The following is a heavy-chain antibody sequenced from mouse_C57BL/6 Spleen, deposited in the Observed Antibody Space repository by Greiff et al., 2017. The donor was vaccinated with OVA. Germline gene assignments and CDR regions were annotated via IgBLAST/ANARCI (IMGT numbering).Heavy chain of an antibody. D-gene: IGHD2-1*01. Sequence: VQLKESGGGLVKPGGSLKLSCAASGFTFSDYGMHWVRQAPEKGLEWVAYISSGSSTIYYADTVKGRFTISRDNAKNTLFLQMTSLRSEDTAMYYCARPHYGNYPAWFAYWGQGTLVTVSA. CDR1: GFTFSDYG. V-gene: IGHV5-17*01. CDR3: ARPHYGNYPAWFAY. J-gene: IGHJ3*01. CDR2: ISSGSSTI.